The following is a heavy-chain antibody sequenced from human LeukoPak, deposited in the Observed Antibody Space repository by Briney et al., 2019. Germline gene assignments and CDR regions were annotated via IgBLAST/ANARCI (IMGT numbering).Heavy chain of an antibody. CDR2: ISYDGNKQ. Sequence: GGSLRLSCAASGFTFSSCGMHWVRQAPGKGLEWVAVISYDGNKQYYADSVKGRFTISRDSSRNTLYLQMDSLRAEDTAVYYCAKVSTLRVLGGPDYWGQGTLVTVSS. CDR1: GFTFSSCG. V-gene: IGHV3-30*18. D-gene: IGHD3-16*01. CDR3: AKVSTLRVLGGPDY. J-gene: IGHJ4*02.